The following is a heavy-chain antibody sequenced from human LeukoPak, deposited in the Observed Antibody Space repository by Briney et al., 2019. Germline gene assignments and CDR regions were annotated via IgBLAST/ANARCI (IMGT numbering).Heavy chain of an antibody. Sequence: SETLSLTCTVSGGSISSGGYYWSWIRQHPGKGLEWIGYIYYSGSTYYNPSLKSRVTISVDTSKNQFSLKLSSVTAADTAVYYCARIVGATIWLFDYWGQGTLVTVSS. J-gene: IGHJ4*02. CDR2: IYYSGST. CDR1: GGSISSGGYY. CDR3: ARIVGATIWLFDY. V-gene: IGHV4-31*03. D-gene: IGHD1-26*01.